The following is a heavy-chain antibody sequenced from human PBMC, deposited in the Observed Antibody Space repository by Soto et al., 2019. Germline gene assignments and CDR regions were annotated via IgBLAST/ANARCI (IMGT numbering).Heavy chain of an antibody. D-gene: IGHD4-4*01. CDR2: IYYSGST. CDR1: GGSISSGDYY. V-gene: IGHV4-30-4*01. Sequence: NPSETLSLTCTVSGGSISSGDYYWSWIRQPPGKGLEWIGYIYYSGSTYYNPSLKSRVTISVDTSKNQFSLKLSSVTAADTAVYYCARGCGQLNYFCSYGMDVWGQGTTVTVSS. CDR3: ARGCGQLNYFCSYGMDV. J-gene: IGHJ6*02.